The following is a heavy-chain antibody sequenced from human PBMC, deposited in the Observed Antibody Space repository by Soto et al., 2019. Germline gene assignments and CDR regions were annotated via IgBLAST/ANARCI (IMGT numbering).Heavy chain of an antibody. CDR1: GGSISSSNW. CDR3: ARDLGTMVRGLLVNYYGMDV. V-gene: IGHV4-4*02. D-gene: IGHD3-10*01. Sequence: PSETLSLTCAVSGGSISSSNWWSWVRQPPGKGLEWIGEIYHSGSTNYNPSLKSRVTISVGKSKNQFSLKLSSVTAADTAVYYCARDLGTMVRGLLVNYYGMDVWGQGTTVTVSS. J-gene: IGHJ6*02. CDR2: IYHSGST.